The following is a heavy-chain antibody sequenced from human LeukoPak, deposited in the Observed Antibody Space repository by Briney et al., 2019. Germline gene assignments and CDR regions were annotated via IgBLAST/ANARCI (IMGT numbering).Heavy chain of an antibody. CDR3: ARGYGDKASNLYYYYGMDV. V-gene: IGHV3-33*08. CDR2: IWYDGSNK. Sequence: GGSLRLSCAASGFTFGSYTMSWVRQAPGKGLEWVAVIWYDGSNKYYADSVKGRFTISRDNSKNTLYLQMNSLRAEDTAVYYCARGYGDKASNLYYYYGMDVWGQGTTVTVSS. D-gene: IGHD4-17*01. J-gene: IGHJ6*02. CDR1: GFTFGSYT.